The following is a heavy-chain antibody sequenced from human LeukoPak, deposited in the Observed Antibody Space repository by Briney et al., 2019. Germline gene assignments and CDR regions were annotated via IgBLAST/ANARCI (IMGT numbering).Heavy chain of an antibody. V-gene: IGHV4-39*07. J-gene: IGHJ5*02. CDR3: ARGRGEGRGISMIRGVRAPSYNWFDP. D-gene: IGHD3-10*01. CDR1: GGSISSSTYY. CDR2: IYYSGST. Sequence: SETLSLTCTVSGGSISSSTYYWGWLRQPPGKGLEWIGSIYYSGSTYYNPSLKSRVTISVDTSKNQFSLKLSSVTAVDTAVYYCARGRGEGRGISMIRGVRAPSYNWFDPWGHGTLVTVSS.